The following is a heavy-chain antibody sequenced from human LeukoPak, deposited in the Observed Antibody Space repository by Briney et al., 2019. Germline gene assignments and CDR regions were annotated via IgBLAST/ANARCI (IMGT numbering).Heavy chain of an antibody. J-gene: IGHJ4*02. CDR2: IYYSGST. CDR1: GGSISSSSYY. CDR3: ATSTGSSNLGF. D-gene: IGHD6-13*01. V-gene: IGHV4-39*01. Sequence: PSETLSLTCTVSGGSISSSSYYWGWLRQPPGKGLEWIGSIYYSGSTSYNPSLKSRITISVDTSKNLFSLKLRFVAAADMAVYYCATSTGSSNLGFWGQGTLVTVSS.